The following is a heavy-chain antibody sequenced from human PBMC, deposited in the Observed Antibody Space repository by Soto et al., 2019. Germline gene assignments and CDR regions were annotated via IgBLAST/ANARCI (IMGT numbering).Heavy chain of an antibody. CDR2: IRDRAYSYAT. CDR3: TILIRAAHDY. CDR1: GFVFKDSS. J-gene: IGHJ4*01. V-gene: IGHV3-73*01. Sequence: EVLLVESGGGMVQPGGSLKLSCAASGFVFKDSSIHWVRQASGKGLEWVGRIRDRAYSYATAYAESVKDRFTISRDDSNNTAYLQMSGLKTEDTAIYYCTILIRAAHDYWGQGTLVTVSS. D-gene: IGHD3-10*01.